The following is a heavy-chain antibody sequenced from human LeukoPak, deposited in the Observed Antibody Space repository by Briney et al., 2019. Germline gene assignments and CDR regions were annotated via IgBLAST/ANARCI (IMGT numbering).Heavy chain of an antibody. V-gene: IGHV4-59*01. CDR2: IYYSGST. D-gene: IGHD3-10*01. J-gene: IGHJ6*03. CDR3: ARFGDNRYYYYYMDV. Sequence: SETLSLTCTVSGGSISSYYWSWIRQPPGKGLQWIGYIYYSGSTNYNPSLKSRVTISVDRSKNQFSLKLRSVTAADTAVYYCARFGDNRYYYYYMDVWGKGTTVTISS. CDR1: GGSISSYY.